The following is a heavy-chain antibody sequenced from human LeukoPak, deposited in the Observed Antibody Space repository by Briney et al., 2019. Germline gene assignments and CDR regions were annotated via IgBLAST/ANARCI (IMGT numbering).Heavy chain of an antibody. D-gene: IGHD2-15*01. CDR2: INPNSGGT. CDR1: GYTFTGYY. V-gene: IGHV1-2*02. J-gene: IGHJ6*02. CDR3: ARVRILNYYCYGMDV. Sequence: ASVKVSCKASGYTFTGYYMHWVRQAPGQGLEWMGWINPNSGGTNYAQKFQGRVTMTRDTSISTAYMELSRLRSDDTAVYYCARVRILNYYCYGMDVWGQGTTVTVSS.